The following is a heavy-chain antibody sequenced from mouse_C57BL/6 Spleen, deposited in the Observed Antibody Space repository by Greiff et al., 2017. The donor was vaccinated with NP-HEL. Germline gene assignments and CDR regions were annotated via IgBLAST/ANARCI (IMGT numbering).Heavy chain of an antibody. D-gene: IGHD3-2*02. J-gene: IGHJ4*01. CDR1: GFNIKDYY. Sequence: EVMLVESGAELVKPGASVKLSCTASGFNIKDYYMHWVKQRTEQGLEWIGRIDPEDGETKYAPKFQGKATITADTSSNTAYLQLSSLTSEDTAVYYCARTAQAPYYAMDYWGQGTSVTVSS. CDR2: IDPEDGET. CDR3: ARTAQAPYYAMDY. V-gene: IGHV14-2*01.